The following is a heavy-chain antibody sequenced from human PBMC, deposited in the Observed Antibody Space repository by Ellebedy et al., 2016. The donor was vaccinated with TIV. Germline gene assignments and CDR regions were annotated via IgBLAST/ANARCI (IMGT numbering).Heavy chain of an antibody. D-gene: IGHD2-21*01. V-gene: IGHV4-59*01. CDR2: MYYSAST. CDR3: ARAVGDSFAGNAFDL. J-gene: IGHJ3*01. CDR1: GASISSDY. Sequence: MPSETLSLTCSVSGASISSDYWGWIRQSPGQGLEWIGYMYYSASTNYNPSLKRRLTISGDTSKNQFSLKLNSVTAADTAVYYCARAVGDSFAGNAFDLWGQGTSVTVSS.